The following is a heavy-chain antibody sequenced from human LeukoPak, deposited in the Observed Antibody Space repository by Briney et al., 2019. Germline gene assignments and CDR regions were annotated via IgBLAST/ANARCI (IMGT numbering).Heavy chain of an antibody. CDR1: GFTLSNYA. D-gene: IGHD3-9*01. V-gene: IGHV3-23*01. Sequence: GGSLRLSCVASGFTLSNYAMSSVRQAPGKGLEWVSSLGISGGYTWYAGSVKGRFTISRDSPKNTLYLQMNSLGAEDTAVYYCARGGGGNSDFLTTYTGASLSFDYWGQGALVTVSS. CDR3: ARGGGGNSDFLTTYTGASLSFDY. J-gene: IGHJ4*02. CDR2: LGISGGYT.